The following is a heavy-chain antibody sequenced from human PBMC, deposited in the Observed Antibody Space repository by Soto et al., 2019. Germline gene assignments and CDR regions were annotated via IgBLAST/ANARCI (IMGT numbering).Heavy chain of an antibody. J-gene: IGHJ4*02. D-gene: IGHD6-19*01. Sequence: EVQLVESGGGLVQPGTSLRLSCAASGFTFDDYAMHWVRQVPGKGLEWVSGLSWNSGTIDYADSVKGRFTISRDNAKNSLHLQMNSRKPEDTAFYYCAKAESSGWYYSLDYWGQGTLVTVSS. CDR2: LSWNSGTI. V-gene: IGHV3-9*01. CDR3: AKAESSGWYYSLDY. CDR1: GFTFDDYA.